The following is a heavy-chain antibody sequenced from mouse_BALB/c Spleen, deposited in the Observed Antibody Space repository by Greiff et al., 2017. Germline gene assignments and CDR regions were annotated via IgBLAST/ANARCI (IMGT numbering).Heavy chain of an antibody. CDR1: GFTFTDYY. CDR2: IRNKANGYTT. D-gene: IGHD2-14*01. J-gene: IGHJ3*01. V-gene: IGHV7-3*02. Sequence: EVKLMESGGGLVQPGGSLGLSCATSGFTFTDYYMSWVRQPPGKALEWLGFIRNKANGYTTEYSASVKGRFTISRDNSQSILYLQMNTLRAEDSATYYGARDKDYRYAGGAWFAYWGQGTLVTVSA. CDR3: ARDKDYRYAGGAWFAY.